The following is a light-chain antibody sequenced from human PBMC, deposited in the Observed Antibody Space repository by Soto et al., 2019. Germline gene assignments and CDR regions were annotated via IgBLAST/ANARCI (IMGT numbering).Light chain of an antibody. Sequence: DIQMTQSPSSVSASVGDRVTLTCRASQDMSSWLAWYQQKPGKAPNLLIYAASSLQSGVPPRFSGSGSGTDFTLTISSLQPEDFATYFCQQANSFPYTFGQGTKLEIK. CDR2: AAS. J-gene: IGKJ2*01. CDR1: QDMSSW. V-gene: IGKV1D-12*01. CDR3: QQANSFPYT.